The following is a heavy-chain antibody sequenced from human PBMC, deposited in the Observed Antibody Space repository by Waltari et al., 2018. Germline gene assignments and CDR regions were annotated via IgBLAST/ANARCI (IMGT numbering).Heavy chain of an antibody. J-gene: IGHJ6*03. CDR1: GNTHTGLA. CDR2: FDPEDGET. Sequence: QVQVIQSGAEANKPGASVRVACKVSGNTHTGLALHWVRHAPGQGLEWMGRFDPEDGETIYAQKFQGRVTMTEDTSIDTAYMEMSSLRSEDTAVYYCHLMARHIVVVAGATPSYYSYMDVWGRGTTVTVSS. CDR3: HLMARHIVVVAGATPSYYSYMDV. D-gene: IGHD2-15*01. V-gene: IGHV1-24*01.